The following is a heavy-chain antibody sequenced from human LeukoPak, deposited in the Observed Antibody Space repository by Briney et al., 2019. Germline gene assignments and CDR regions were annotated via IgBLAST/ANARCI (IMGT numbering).Heavy chain of an antibody. CDR3: ARDGYDSTVLDY. CDR1: GFTFSSYS. D-gene: IGHD3-22*01. Sequence: GGSLRLSCAASGFTFSSYSMNWVRQAPGKGLEWVSSISSSSSYIYYADSVKGRFTISRDNSKNTLYLQMNSLRAEDTAVYYCARDGYDSTVLDYWGQGTLVTVSS. V-gene: IGHV3-21*04. CDR2: ISSSSSYI. J-gene: IGHJ4*02.